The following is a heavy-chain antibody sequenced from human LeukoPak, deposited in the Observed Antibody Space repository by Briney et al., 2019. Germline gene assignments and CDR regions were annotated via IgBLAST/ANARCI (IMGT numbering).Heavy chain of an antibody. Sequence: SETLSLTCTVSGGSISSYYWSWIRQPPGKGLEWIGYIYYSGSTNYNPPLKSRVTISVDTSKNQFSLKLSSVTAADTAVYYCARDLMGYYYYMDVWGKGTTVTVSS. V-gene: IGHV4-59*01. CDR2: IYYSGST. CDR3: ARDLMGYYYYMDV. CDR1: GGSISSYY. J-gene: IGHJ6*03. D-gene: IGHD1-26*01.